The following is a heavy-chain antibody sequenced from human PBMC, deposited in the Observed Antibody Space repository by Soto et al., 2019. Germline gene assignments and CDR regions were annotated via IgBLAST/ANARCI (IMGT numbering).Heavy chain of an antibody. CDR1: GYTFTSYE. V-gene: IGHV1-8*01. Sequence: QVQLVQSGAEVKKPGASVKVSCKASGYTFTSYEINWVRQATGQGLEWMGWMNPNSANTGYAQKFQGRVTRTRNTSISTAYMELRSLRSEDTAVYYLARTLYGDNVDYWGQGTLVTVSS. CDR3: ARTLYGDNVDY. J-gene: IGHJ4*02. CDR2: MNPNSANT. D-gene: IGHD4-17*01.